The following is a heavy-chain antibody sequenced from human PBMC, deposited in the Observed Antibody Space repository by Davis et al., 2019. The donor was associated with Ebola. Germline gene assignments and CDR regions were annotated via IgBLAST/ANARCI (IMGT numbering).Heavy chain of an antibody. V-gene: IGHV3-20*01. J-gene: IGHJ5*01. CDR2: INWNGGST. CDR3: ARVNAATGYSRFDT. D-gene: IGHD3-9*01. CDR1: GFTFDDYA. Sequence: GESLKISCEASGFTFDDYAMTWVRQGPGKGLEWVSGINWNGGSTGYADSVKGRFTISRDNVKNSLYLRMNSLRVEDTALYHCARVNAATGYSRFDTWGQGTLVTVSS.